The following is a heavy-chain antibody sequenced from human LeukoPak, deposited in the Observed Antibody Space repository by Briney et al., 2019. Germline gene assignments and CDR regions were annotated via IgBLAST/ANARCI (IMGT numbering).Heavy chain of an antibody. Sequence: SETLSLTCTVSGCSISSSNYYWGWIRQPPGKGLEWIGSINYSGSIYYNPSIKRRVTISVDTPKNQFSLKVRSVTAADTAVYYCARQRGYCSGGSCYGMFDYWGGGTLVTVSS. CDR2: INYSGSI. J-gene: IGHJ4*02. CDR3: ARQRGYCSGGSCYGMFDY. CDR1: GCSISSSNYY. V-gene: IGHV4-39*01. D-gene: IGHD2-15*01.